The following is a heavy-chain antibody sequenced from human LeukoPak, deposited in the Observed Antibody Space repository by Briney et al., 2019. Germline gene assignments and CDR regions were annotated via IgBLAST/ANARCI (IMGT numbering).Heavy chain of an antibody. V-gene: IGHV3-20*04. CDR3: AQAWRWLQLNY. D-gene: IGHD5-24*01. CDR2: INWNGGRT. CDR1: GFTFDDYG. J-gene: IGHJ4*02. Sequence: GGSLTLSCAASGFTFDDYGMSWVRHAPGKGRVWVSGINWNGGRTGYVDSVKGRFTISRDNAKNSLYLQMNSLRDEDTAVYYCAQAWRWLQLNYWGQGTLVTVSS.